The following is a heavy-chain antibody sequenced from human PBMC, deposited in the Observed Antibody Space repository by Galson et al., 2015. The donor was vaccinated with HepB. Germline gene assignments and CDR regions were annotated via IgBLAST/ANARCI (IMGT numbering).Heavy chain of an antibody. CDR3: ARDNDYGDYADWFDP. Sequence: LSLTCTVSGGSISSYYWSWIRQPAGKGLEWIGRIYTSGSTNYNPSLKSRVTMSVDTSKNQFSLKLSSVTAADTAVYYCARDNDYGDYADWFDPWGQGTLVTVSS. CDR2: IYTSGST. D-gene: IGHD4-17*01. V-gene: IGHV4-4*07. CDR1: GGSISSYY. J-gene: IGHJ5*02.